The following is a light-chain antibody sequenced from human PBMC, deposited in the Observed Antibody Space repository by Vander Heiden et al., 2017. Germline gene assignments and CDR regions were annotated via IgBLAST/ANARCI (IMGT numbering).Light chain of an antibody. CDR2: EVS. CDR1: QSLLHSDGKTY. CDR3: RQGIHLPIT. V-gene: IGKV2-29*01. J-gene: IGKJ5*01. Sequence: DIVMTQTPLSLSVTPGQPASISCKSSQSLLHSDGKTYLYWYLQKPGQSPQLLLYEVSSRFSGVPDTFSGSGSGTDFTLKISLVEAEDVGVSYSRQGIHLPITFGQGTRLEIK.